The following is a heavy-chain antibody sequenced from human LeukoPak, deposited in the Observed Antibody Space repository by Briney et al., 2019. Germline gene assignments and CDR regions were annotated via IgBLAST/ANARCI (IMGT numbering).Heavy chain of an antibody. D-gene: IGHD3-10*01. V-gene: IGHV4-34*01. CDR3: ARQRITMVRGVPRYHYGMDV. Sequence: PSETLSLTCAVYGGSFSGHYWSWIRQPPGKGLEWIGEINHSGSTNYNPSLESRVTISVDTSKNQFSLNLSSVTAADTAVYYCARQRITMVRGVPRYHYGMDVWGQGTTVTVSS. CDR1: GGSFSGHY. CDR2: INHSGST. J-gene: IGHJ6*02.